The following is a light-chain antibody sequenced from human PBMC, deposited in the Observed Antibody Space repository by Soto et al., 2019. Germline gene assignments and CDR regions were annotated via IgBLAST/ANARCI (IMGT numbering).Light chain of an antibody. J-gene: IGLJ1*01. V-gene: IGLV2-14*01. CDR1: SSDVGGYNY. Sequence: QSALTQPAAVSGSPGQSITISCTGTSSDVGGYNYVSWYQQHPGKAPKLMIYDVSNRPSGVSNRFSGSKSGNTASLTISGLQAEDEADYYSSSYTSSSTFHVFGPRTKLTDL. CDR2: DVS. CDR3: SSYTSSSTFHV.